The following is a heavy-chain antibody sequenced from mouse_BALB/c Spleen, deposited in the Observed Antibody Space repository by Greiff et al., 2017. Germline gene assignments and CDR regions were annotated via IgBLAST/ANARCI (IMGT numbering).Heavy chain of an antibody. CDR1: GFTFSDFY. CDR3: ARDAIYYGNYGRFAY. Sequence: EVHLVESGGGLVQPGGSLRLSCATSGFTFSDFYMEWVRQPPGKRLEWIAASRNKANDYTTEYSASVKGRFIVFRDTSQSILYLQMNALRAEDTAMYYCARDAIYYGNYGRFAYWGQGTLVTVSA. V-gene: IGHV7-1*02. J-gene: IGHJ3*01. D-gene: IGHD2-1*01. CDR2: SRNKANDYTT.